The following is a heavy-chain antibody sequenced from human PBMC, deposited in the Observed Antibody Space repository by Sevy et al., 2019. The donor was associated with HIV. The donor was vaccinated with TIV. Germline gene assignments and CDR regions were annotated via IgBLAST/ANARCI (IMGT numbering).Heavy chain of an antibody. CDR3: ARNLVPGAPYYDLWSGDLGYGMDV. CDR1: GFTFSDYY. J-gene: IGHJ6*02. CDR2: ISSSGSTI. Sequence: GGSLRLSCAASGFTFSDYYMSWIRQAPGKGLEWVSYISSSGSTIYYADSVKGRFTISRDNAKNSLYLQMNSLRAEDTAVYYCARNLVPGAPYYDLWSGDLGYGMDVWGQGATVTVSS. D-gene: IGHD3-3*01. V-gene: IGHV3-11*01.